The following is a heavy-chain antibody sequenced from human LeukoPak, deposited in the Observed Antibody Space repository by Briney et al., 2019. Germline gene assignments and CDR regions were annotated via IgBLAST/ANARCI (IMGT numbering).Heavy chain of an antibody. V-gene: IGHV4-34*01. Sequence: SETLSLTCAVSGVSFDDYYWAWVRQTPGKGLEWIGEINHSGYTNDSPSLKSRVTLSIDTSRKQFSLNLRSVTVADAGTYYCTRMTTGHDYWGQGTLGTASS. CDR1: GVSFDDYY. J-gene: IGHJ4*02. CDR3: TRMTTGHDY. D-gene: IGHD4-17*01. CDR2: INHSGYT.